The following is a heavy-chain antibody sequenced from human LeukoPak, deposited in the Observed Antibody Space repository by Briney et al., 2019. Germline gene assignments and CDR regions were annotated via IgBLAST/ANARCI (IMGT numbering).Heavy chain of an antibody. CDR3: AREVAADGSLDY. CDR1: RDSVSSNSAA. D-gene: IGHD6-13*01. CDR2: TYYRSNWYN. V-gene: IGHV6-1*01. Sequence: SQTLSLTCANSRDSVSSNSAAWNWIRQSPSRGLQWLGRTYYRSNWYNDYAVSVKSRITINPDTSKNQFSLQLNSVTPDDTAVYYCAREVAADGSLDYWGQGTLVTVSS. J-gene: IGHJ4*02.